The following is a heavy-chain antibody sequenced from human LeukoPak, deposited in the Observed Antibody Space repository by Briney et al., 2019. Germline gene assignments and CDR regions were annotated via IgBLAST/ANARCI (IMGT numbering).Heavy chain of an antibody. V-gene: IGHV3-74*01. Sequence: GGSLRLSCAASGFTFCTYWMHWVRQAPGKGLVWVSRINSDGGSAVYADSVKGRFTVSRDNAKNTLYLQMNSLRAEDTAVYYCSRVSTTDDHWGQGTLVTVSS. CDR3: SRVSTTDDH. CDR2: INSDGGSA. J-gene: IGHJ4*02. CDR1: GFTFCTYW. D-gene: IGHD2/OR15-2a*01.